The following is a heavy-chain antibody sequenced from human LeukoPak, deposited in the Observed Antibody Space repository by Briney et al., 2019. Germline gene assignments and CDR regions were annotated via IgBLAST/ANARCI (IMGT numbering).Heavy chain of an antibody. CDR1: GFTFSSYA. J-gene: IGHJ3*02. V-gene: IGHV3-23*01. CDR2: ISGSGGST. CDR3: AKDQFRSSFEIRLDAFDI. D-gene: IGHD6-6*01. Sequence: PGGSLRLSCAASGFTFSSYAMSWVRQAPGKGLEWVSAISGSGGSTYYADSVKGRFTISRDSSKNTLYLQMNSLRAEDTAVYYCAKDQFRSSFEIRLDAFDIWGQGTMVTVSS.